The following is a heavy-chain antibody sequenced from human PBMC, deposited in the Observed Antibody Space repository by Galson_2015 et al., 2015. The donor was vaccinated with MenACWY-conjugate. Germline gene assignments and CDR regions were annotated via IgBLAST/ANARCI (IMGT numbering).Heavy chain of an antibody. D-gene: IGHD3-16*02. Sequence: SLRLSCAASGFTFSTYWMHWVRQAPGKGLVWVSRVNSDGRSTSYADSVKGRFSISRDHAKKTVYLQMNSLRAEDTAVYYCARSVWGIYRHQYFDYWGQGTLVTVSS. V-gene: IGHV3-74*01. CDR1: GFTFSTYW. J-gene: IGHJ4*02. CDR2: VNSDGRST. CDR3: ARSVWGIYRHQYFDY.